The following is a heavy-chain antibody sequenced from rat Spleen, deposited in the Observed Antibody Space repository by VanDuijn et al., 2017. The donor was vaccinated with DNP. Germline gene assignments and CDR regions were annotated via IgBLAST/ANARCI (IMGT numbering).Heavy chain of an antibody. CDR1: GLTFSKYG. CDR3: TTGTTTDWYFDF. CDR2: ISNTGFST. J-gene: IGHJ1*01. V-gene: IGHV5-19*01. Sequence: EVQLVESDGGLVQPGRSLKLSCAASGLTFSKYGMHWIRQAPTKGPEWVASISNTGFSTYYRDSVKGRFTISRDNAKSTLKLKKDSLRSEDTATYYCTTGTTTDWYFDFWGPGTMVTVSS. D-gene: IGHD1-10*01.